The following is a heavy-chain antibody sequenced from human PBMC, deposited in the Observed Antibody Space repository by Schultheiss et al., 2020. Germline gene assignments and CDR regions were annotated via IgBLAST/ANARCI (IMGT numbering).Heavy chain of an antibody. CDR2: IWYDGSNK. CDR3: ARGRWPPYGDHAGY. D-gene: IGHD4-17*01. V-gene: IGHV3-30*04. CDR1: GFTFSSYA. Sequence: GGSLRLSCAASGFTFSSYAMSWVRQAPGKGLEWVAVIWYDGSNKYYADSVKGRFTISRDNSKNTLYLQMNSLRAEDTAVYYCARGRWPPYGDHAGYWGQGTLVTVSS. J-gene: IGHJ4*02.